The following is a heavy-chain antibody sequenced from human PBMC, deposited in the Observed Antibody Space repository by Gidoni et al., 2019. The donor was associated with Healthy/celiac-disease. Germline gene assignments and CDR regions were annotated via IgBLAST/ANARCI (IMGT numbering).Heavy chain of an antibody. D-gene: IGHD5-18*01. CDR3: ARDPSHYYVDTAIYYYYYGMDV. V-gene: IGHV3-48*01. CDR1: GSTFSSYS. Sequence: EVQLVESGGGLVQPGGSLRLSCAASGSTFSSYSMNWVRQAPGKGLEWVSYISSSSSTIYYADSVKGRFTISRDNAKNSLYLQMNSLRAEDTAVYYCARDPSHYYVDTAIYYYYYGMDVWGQGTTVTVSS. CDR2: ISSSSSTI. J-gene: IGHJ6*02.